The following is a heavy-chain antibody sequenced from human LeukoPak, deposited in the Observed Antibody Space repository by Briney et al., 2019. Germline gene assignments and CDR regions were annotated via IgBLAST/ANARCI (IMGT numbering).Heavy chain of an antibody. D-gene: IGHD6-13*01. CDR2: IYHSGST. J-gene: IGHJ6*03. Sequence: PSQTLSLTCTVSGGPISSGGYYWSWIRQPPGKGLEWIGYIYHSGSTYYNPSLKSRVTISVDRSKNQFSLKLSSVTAADTAVYYCAREYSSSWSQYYYYYMDVWGKGTTVTVSS. CDR3: AREYSSSWSQYYYYYMDV. CDR1: GGPISSGGYY. V-gene: IGHV4-30-2*01.